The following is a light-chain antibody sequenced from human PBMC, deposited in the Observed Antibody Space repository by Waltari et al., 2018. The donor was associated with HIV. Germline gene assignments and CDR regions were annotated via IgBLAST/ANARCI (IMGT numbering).Light chain of an antibody. J-gene: IGLJ3*02. V-gene: IGLV2-23*01. CDR1: SSDIGSYDL. CDR3: CSFSPNGASWV. CDR2: DGT. Sequence: QSALTQPASVSGSPGQSITVSCTGTSSDIGSYDLVSWYQQEPGKAPKLSIHDGTARPSGVSSRVSGSKSGNTAFLTISGLQVEDESLYFCCSFSPNGASWVFGGGTKVTVL.